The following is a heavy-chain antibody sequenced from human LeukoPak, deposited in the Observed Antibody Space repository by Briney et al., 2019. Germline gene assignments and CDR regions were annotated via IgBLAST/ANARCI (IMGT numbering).Heavy chain of an antibody. Sequence: GASXKVSCKASGGTFISYAISWVGQAPGQGLEWMGGISPIFVTATYAQNFPGSVTITADESTSTAYMELSSLRSEDTAVYYCARSAAIGRWFDPWGQGTLVTVSS. D-gene: IGHD2-2*02. CDR3: ARSAAIGRWFDP. CDR2: ISPIFVTA. J-gene: IGHJ5*02. CDR1: GGTFISYA. V-gene: IGHV1-69*13.